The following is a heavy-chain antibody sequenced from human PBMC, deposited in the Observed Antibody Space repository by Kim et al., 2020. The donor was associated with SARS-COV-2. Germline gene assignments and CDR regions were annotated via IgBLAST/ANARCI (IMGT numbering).Heavy chain of an antibody. J-gene: IGHJ4*02. V-gene: IGHV1-18*01. Sequence: QKLQGRVTMTTDTSTSTAYMELRSLRSDDTAVYYCARFFSYYDSSGYLDYWGQGTLVTVSS. D-gene: IGHD3-22*01. CDR3: ARFFSYYDSSGYLDY.